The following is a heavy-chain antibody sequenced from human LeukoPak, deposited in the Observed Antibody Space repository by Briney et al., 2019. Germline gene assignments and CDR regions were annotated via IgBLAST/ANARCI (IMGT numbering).Heavy chain of an antibody. Sequence: QPGGSLRLSCAASGFTVSSNYMSWVRQAPGKGLEWVSVIYSSDSTHYADSVKGRFTISRDNSKNTLYPQMTSLRAEDTAVYYCAREARGSYFYDWGQGTLVTVSS. J-gene: IGHJ4*02. D-gene: IGHD1-26*01. CDR3: AREARGSYFYD. CDR1: GFTVSSNY. V-gene: IGHV3-66*01. CDR2: IYSSDST.